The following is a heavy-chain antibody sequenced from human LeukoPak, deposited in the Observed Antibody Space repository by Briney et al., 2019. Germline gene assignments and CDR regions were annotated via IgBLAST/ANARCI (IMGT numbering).Heavy chain of an antibody. J-gene: IGHJ6*03. CDR1: GYTFTSYD. V-gene: IGHV1-8*01. CDR2: MNPNSGNT. D-gene: IGHD3-10*01. Sequence: GASVKVSCKASGYTFTSYDINWVRQATGQGLGWMGWMNPNSGNTGYAQKFQGRVTMTRNTSISTAYMELSSLRSEDTAVYYCARSPERGRRRSFYYYYYMDVWGKGTTVTISS. CDR3: ARSPERGRRRSFYYYYYMDV.